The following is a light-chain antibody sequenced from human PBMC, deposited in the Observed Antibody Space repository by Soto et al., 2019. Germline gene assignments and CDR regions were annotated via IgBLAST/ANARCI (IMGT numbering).Light chain of an antibody. J-gene: IGKJ2*01. Sequence: DIQMAQSPSSLSASVGDRVTITCRASQTISTYLNWYQHKPGIAPKLLIYAAYSLQSGVPSRFSGGGSGTDFTLTISSLQPDDSATYYCQQSYNTPYTFGQGTKLEIK. CDR1: QTISTY. CDR2: AAY. CDR3: QQSYNTPYT. V-gene: IGKV1-39*01.